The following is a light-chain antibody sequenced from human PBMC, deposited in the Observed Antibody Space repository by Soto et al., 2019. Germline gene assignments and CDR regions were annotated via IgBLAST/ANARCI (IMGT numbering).Light chain of an antibody. Sequence: HSALTQPASVSGSPGQSITVSCTGTSSDIGSYDYVSWYQQHPGKVPKLSIYDVCNRPTGVSNRFSGSKSGNTASLTISGLQAEDEADYYCTSFTTAYTHVFGSGTKLTVL. CDR1: SSDIGSYDY. V-gene: IGLV2-14*03. CDR2: DVC. CDR3: TSFTTAYTHV. J-gene: IGLJ1*01.